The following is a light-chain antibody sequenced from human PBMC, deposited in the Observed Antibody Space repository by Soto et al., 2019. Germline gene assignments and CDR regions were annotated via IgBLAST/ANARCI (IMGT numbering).Light chain of an antibody. CDR2: EVS. Sequence: QSVLTQPASVSGSPGQSITISCTGTSSDVGGYNYVSWYQQYPGKAPKLMIYEVSNRPSGVSNRISGSKSGNTASLTISGLQDEDEAEYYCSSYTSSMTRVFGGGTKVTVL. CDR1: SSDVGGYNY. CDR3: SSYTSSMTRV. J-gene: IGLJ3*02. V-gene: IGLV2-14*01.